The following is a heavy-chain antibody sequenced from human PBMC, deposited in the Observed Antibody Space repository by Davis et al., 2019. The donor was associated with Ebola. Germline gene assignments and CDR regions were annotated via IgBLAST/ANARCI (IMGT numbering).Heavy chain of an antibody. D-gene: IGHD6-6*01. CDR2: IYYSGNT. Sequence: MPSETLSLTCTVSGGSISSNGYYWTWIRQHPGEGLEWIGYIYYSGNTYYNPSPKSRVTISVDTSKNQFSLKLTSVTAADTAVYYCASGSIAARRTYYFDYWGQGTLVTVSS. V-gene: IGHV4-31*03. CDR3: ASGSIAARRTYYFDY. J-gene: IGHJ4*02. CDR1: GGSISSNGYY.